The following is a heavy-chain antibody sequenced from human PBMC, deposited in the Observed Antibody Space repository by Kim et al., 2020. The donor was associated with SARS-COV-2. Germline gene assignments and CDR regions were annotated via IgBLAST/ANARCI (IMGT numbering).Heavy chain of an antibody. CDR3: ARGQGSSWYSNWFDP. Sequence: VSVKSRITINPDTSKNQFSLQLNSVTPEDTAVYYCARGQGSSWYSNWFDPWGQGTLVTVSS. D-gene: IGHD6-13*01. V-gene: IGHV6-1*01. J-gene: IGHJ5*02.